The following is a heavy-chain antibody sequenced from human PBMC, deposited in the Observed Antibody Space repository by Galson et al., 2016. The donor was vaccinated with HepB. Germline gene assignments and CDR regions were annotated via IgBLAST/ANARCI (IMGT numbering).Heavy chain of an antibody. CDR1: GFTFSSYG. Sequence: SLRLSYAASGFTFSSYGMHWVRQAPGKGLEWVAVISYDGSNKYYADSVKGRFTISRDNSKNTLYLQMNSLRAEDTAVYYCAKDRAAYYDILTGPVFDYWGQGTLVTVSS. CDR3: AKDRAAYYDILTGPVFDY. CDR2: ISYDGSNK. D-gene: IGHD3-9*01. V-gene: IGHV3-30*18. J-gene: IGHJ4*02.